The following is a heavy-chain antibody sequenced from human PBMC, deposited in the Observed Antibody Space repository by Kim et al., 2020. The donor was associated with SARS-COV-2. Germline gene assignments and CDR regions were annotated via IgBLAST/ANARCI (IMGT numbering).Heavy chain of an antibody. CDR2: ISSGGTT. J-gene: IGHJ1*01. Sequence: SETLSLTCAVSGAAVSDDSFYWGWVRLAPGQGPEWIGTISSGGTTYYNPSLRRRVSLSLDTSNNQYTLQLTSVAAADTAVYYCASRGGWGSYTNIWGRGTQVTVSS. CDR3: ASRGGWGSYTNI. D-gene: IGHD3-16*01. V-gene: IGHV4-39*01. CDR1: GAAVSDDSFY.